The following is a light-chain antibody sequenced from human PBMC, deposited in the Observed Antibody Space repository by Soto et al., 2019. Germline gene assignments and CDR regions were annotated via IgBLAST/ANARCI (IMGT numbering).Light chain of an antibody. J-gene: IGKJ1*01. CDR1: LCLSSAC. CDR3: RQFVRVPPRT. Sequence: VFKHSLGILSSPPQQTAILSYTGSLCLSSACLAWYQQDPGQAPRLLIDGVPNRATGIPDRFSRSGSGTDFILTISRLKPEEFALNYCRQFVRVPPRTFCQGTKVDIK. CDR2: GVP. V-gene: IGKV3-20*01.